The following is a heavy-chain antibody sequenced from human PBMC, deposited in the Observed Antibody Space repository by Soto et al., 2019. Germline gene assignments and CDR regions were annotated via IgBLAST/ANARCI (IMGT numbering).Heavy chain of an antibody. J-gene: IGHJ4*02. CDR1: EYTFSSVW. CDR2: XXXXXXXX. V-gene: IGHV3-7*02. D-gene: IGHD6-19*01. CDR3: XGGYGWLPDY. Sequence: DVQLVESGGCLVQPGGSLRLSCEASEYTFSSVWMNWVRQAPGKGLEWVAIXXXXXXXXNYLDXVKGRFTISRDNAKXXXXXXXXXXXXXXXXXXXXXGGYGWLPDYWGQGTLVIVSS.